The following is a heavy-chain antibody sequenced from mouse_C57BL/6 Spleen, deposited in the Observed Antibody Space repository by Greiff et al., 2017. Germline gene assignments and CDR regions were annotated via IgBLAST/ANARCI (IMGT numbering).Heavy chain of an antibody. J-gene: IGHJ4*01. CDR1: GYTFTSYW. CDR2: IDPSDSYT. D-gene: IGHD1-1*01. V-gene: IGHV1-69*01. Sequence: QVQLQQPGAELVMPGASVKLSCKASGYTFTSYWMHWVKQRPGQGLEWIGEIDPSDSYTNYNQKFKGKSTLTVDKSSSTAYMQLSSLTSEDSAVYYCARRAAIYYGSKGLYYAMDYWGQGTSVTVSS. CDR3: ARRAAIYYGSKGLYYAMDY.